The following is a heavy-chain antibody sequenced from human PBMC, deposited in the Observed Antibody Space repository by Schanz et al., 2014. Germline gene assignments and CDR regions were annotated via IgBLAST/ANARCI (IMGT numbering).Heavy chain of an antibody. J-gene: IGHJ4*02. Sequence: QVHLMESGGGVVQPGRSLRLSCAASGFTFSGNAMHWVRQAPGKGLEWVAFVSDDGNKKYYADSVKGRFTISRDNSKNTLYLQMNGLRGEDTAVYYCAKDLDANYFDYWGQGILVTVSS. V-gene: IGHV3-30*18. CDR1: GFTFSGNA. CDR2: VSDDGNKK. D-gene: IGHD1-1*01. CDR3: AKDLDANYFDY.